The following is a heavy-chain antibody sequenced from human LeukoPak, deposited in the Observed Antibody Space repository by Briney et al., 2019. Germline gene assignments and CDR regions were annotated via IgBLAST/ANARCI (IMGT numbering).Heavy chain of an antibody. CDR3: ARGRRYSSSWYRGPEHRDAFDI. CDR1: GGSISSYY. J-gene: IGHJ3*02. Sequence: SETLSLTCTVSGGSISSYYWSWIRQPPGKGLEWIGYIYYSGSTNNNPSLKSRVTISVDTSKNQFSLKLSSVTAADTAVYYCARGRRYSSSWYRGPEHRDAFDIWGQGTMVTVSS. V-gene: IGHV4-59*01. D-gene: IGHD6-13*01. CDR2: IYYSGST.